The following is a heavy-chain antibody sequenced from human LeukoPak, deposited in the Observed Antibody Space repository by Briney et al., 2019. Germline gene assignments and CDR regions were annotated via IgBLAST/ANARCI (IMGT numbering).Heavy chain of an antibody. V-gene: IGHV1-18*01. CDR3: ARDFGYNWKANWFDP. CDR1: GYTFTSYG. Sequence: GASVKVSCKASGYTFTSYGISWVRQAPGQGLEWMGWISAYNGNTYYAQKFQGRVTMTNDMSTSTVYMELSSLRSEDTAVYYCARDFGYNWKANWFDPWGQGTLVTVS. D-gene: IGHD1-1*01. CDR2: ISAYNGNT. J-gene: IGHJ5*02.